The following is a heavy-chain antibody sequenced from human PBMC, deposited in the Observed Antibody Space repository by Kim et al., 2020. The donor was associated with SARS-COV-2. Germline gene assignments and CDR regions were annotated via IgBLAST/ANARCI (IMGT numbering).Heavy chain of an antibody. Sequence: STTLHPSLKSRVTISVDPSENPFSLKLSSVTAADTAVYYCARGPGFRFDYWGQGTLVTVSS. V-gene: IGHV4-34*01. CDR2: ST. CDR3: ARGPGFRFDY. D-gene: IGHD2-15*01. J-gene: IGHJ4*02.